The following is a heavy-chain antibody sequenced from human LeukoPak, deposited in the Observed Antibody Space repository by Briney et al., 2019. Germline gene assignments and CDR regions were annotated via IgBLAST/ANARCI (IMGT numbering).Heavy chain of an antibody. V-gene: IGHV4-59*01. J-gene: IGHJ6*02. CDR1: GGSISSYY. CDR2: IYYSGST. D-gene: IGHD6-13*01. CDR3: ARDGGYSSSWPYYYYGMDV. Sequence: SETLSLTCTVAGGSISSYYWSWVRQPPGEGLEWIGYIYYSGSTNYNPSLKSRVTISVDTSKNQFSLKLSSVTAADTAVYYCARDGGYSSSWPYYYYGMDVWGQGTTVTVSS.